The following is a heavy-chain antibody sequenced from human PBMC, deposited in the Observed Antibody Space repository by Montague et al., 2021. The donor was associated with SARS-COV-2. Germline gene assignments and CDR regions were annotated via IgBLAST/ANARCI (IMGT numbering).Heavy chain of an antibody. CDR2: FYQSDR. CDR3: ATFAVVPFVYFDS. J-gene: IGHJ4*02. Sequence: SETLSLTCNVSGYSISGGSYWGWFRQPPGKGLQWIGSFYQSDRYXNPSLKSRVTISVDTSKNQFSLKLKSVTAPDTAIYYCATFAVVPFVYFDSWSQGTLVTVSS. D-gene: IGHD2-21*01. CDR1: GYSISGGSY. V-gene: IGHV4-38-2*02.